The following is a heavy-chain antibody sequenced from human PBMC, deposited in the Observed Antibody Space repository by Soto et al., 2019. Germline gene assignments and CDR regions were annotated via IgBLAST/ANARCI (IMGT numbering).Heavy chain of an antibody. D-gene: IGHD3-10*01. J-gene: IGHJ3*02. CDR2: MNPNSGNT. CDR3: ARGINYYDSGDDAFDI. CDR1: GYTFTSYD. Sequence: QVQLVQSGAEVKKPGASVKVSCKASGYTFTSYDINWVRQATGQGLEWMGWMNPNSGNTGYAQTFQGIVTMTRNTSICTAYMELSSLGSEDTAVYYCARGINYYDSGDDAFDIWGQGAMVTVSS. V-gene: IGHV1-8*01.